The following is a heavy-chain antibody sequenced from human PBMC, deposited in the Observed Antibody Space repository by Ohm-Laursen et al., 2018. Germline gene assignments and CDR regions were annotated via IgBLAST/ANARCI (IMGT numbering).Heavy chain of an antibody. V-gene: IGHV3-33*01. CDR3: ARESRCSGVHCDFDY. CDR1: GFNFGAHN. CDR2: MWYDGISE. J-gene: IGHJ4*02. D-gene: IGHD2-15*01. Sequence: SLRLSCAASGFNFGAHNMHWVRQAPGKGLEWVAVMWYDGISEYYADSVKGRFTISRDNSKNTLYLQMNSLRAEDTAVYYCARESRCSGVHCDFDYWGQGTLVTVSS.